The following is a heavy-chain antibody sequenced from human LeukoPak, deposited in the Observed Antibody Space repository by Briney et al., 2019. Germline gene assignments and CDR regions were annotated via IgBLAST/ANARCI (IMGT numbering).Heavy chain of an antibody. CDR3: ARDLMWLVDY. Sequence: XGSLRLSCAASGFTFSSYGMHWVRQAPGKGLEGVAVICYDGSNKYYADSVKGRFTVSRDNSKSTVYLQLNSLRAEDTALYYCARDLMWLVDYWGQGTLVTVSS. V-gene: IGHV3-33*01. J-gene: IGHJ4*02. CDR1: GFTFSSYG. D-gene: IGHD6-19*01. CDR2: ICYDGSNK.